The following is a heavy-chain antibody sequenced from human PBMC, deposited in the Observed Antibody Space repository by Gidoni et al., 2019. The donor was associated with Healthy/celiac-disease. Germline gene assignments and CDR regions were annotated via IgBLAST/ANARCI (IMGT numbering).Heavy chain of an antibody. CDR3: ARDNGGLGLRLFRGDFDY. Sequence: HQPPSTPDAPKTGSASSLSCKSFSGTFISYAISWLRQAPGQGLEWMGGIIPIFGTANYAKKFQGRVTITADKSTSRAYMELSSLRTEDTDVYCCARDNGGLGLRLFRGDFDYWGQGTLVTVSS. J-gene: IGHJ4*02. D-gene: IGHD3-3*01. V-gene: IGHV1-69*06. CDR1: SGTFISYA. CDR2: IIPIFGTA.